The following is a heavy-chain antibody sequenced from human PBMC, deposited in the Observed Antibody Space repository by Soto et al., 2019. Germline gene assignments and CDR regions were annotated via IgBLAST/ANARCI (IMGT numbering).Heavy chain of an antibody. CDR3: ARASYYHYGMDV. CDR2: ISDSGTTI. V-gene: IGHV3-11*01. Sequence: KSGGSLRLSCAASGFIFNDYYMSWIRQAPGKGLEWVSYISDSGTTIYYADSVKGRFTISRDNAKSSLYLQMNSLRAEDTAIYYCARASYYHYGMDVWGQGTTVTVSS. CDR1: GFIFNDYY. J-gene: IGHJ6*02.